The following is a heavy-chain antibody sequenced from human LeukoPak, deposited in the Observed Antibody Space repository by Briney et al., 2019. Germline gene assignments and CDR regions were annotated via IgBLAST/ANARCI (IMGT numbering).Heavy chain of an antibody. CDR1: CGSISSYY. CDR2: TYYSGSN. Sequence: KPSETLSLTCTVSCGSISSYYWSWIRHPPGKGLEWIGYTYYSGSNNYNPSLKSRVTISVDTSKNQFHLKVSSVAAADTAVYFCARGEYYFDYWGQGTLVTVSS. J-gene: IGHJ4*02. CDR3: ARGEYYFDY. V-gene: IGHV4-59*01. D-gene: IGHD3-16*01.